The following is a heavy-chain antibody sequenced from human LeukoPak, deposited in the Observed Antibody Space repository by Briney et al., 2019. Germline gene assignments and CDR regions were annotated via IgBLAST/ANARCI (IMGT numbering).Heavy chain of an antibody. Sequence: PGGSLRLSCAASGFTFSSYAMSWVRQAPGKGLEWVSAISGSGGSTYYADSEKGRFTISRDNSKNTLYLQMNSLRAEDTAVYYCAKMNDFWSGYHDYWGQGTLVTVSS. CDR1: GFTFSSYA. V-gene: IGHV3-23*01. J-gene: IGHJ4*02. CDR2: ISGSGGST. D-gene: IGHD3-3*01. CDR3: AKMNDFWSGYHDY.